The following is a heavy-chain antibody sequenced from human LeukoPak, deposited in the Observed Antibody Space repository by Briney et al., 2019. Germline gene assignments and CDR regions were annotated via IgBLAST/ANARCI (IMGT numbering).Heavy chain of an antibody. CDR2: IIPIFGTA. J-gene: IGHJ5*02. D-gene: IGHD5-12*01. V-gene: IGHV1-69*06. CDR1: GGTFSSYA. Sequence: SVKVSCKASGGTFSSYAISWVRQAPGQGLEWMGGIIPIFGTANYAQKFQGRVTITADKSTSTAYMELSSLRSEDTAVYYCARDLSSGYHYRFDPWGQGTLVTVSS. CDR3: ARDLSSGYHYRFDP.